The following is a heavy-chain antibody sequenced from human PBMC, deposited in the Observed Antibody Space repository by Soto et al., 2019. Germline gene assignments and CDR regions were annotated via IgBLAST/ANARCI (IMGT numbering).Heavy chain of an antibody. Sequence: GGSLRLSCAASGFTFSSYAMHWVGQAPGKGLEYVSAISSNGGSTYYANSVKGRFTISRDNSKNTLYLQMGSLRAEDMAVYYCARALGYAFDIWGQGTMVTVSS. CDR2: ISSNGGST. CDR1: GFTFSSYA. D-gene: IGHD7-27*01. J-gene: IGHJ3*02. V-gene: IGHV3-64*01. CDR3: ARALGYAFDI.